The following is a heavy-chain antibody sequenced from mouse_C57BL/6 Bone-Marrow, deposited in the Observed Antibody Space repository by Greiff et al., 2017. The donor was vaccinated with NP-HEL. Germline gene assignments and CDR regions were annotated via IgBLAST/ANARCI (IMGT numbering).Heavy chain of an antibody. V-gene: IGHV1-63*01. J-gene: IGHJ1*03. CDR3: ARSYLYWYFDV. CDR1: GYTFTNYW. Sequence: LVASGAELVRPGTSVKMSCKASGYTFTNYWIGWAKQRPGHGLEWIGDIYPGGGYPNYNEKFKGKATLTADKSSSTAYMQFSSLTSEDSAIYYCARSYLYWYFDVWGTGTTVTVSS. CDR2: IYPGGGYP.